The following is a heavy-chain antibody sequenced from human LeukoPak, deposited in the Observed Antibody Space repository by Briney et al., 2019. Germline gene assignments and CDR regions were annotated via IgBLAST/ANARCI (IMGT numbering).Heavy chain of an antibody. Sequence: SETLSLTCTVSGDSMNNGHYYWSWIRQPPGKGLEWIGYIYYSGSTNYNPSLKSRVTISVDTSKNQFSLKLSSVTAADTAVYYCARWSHSSSWSLGDYFDYWGQGTLVTVSS. V-gene: IGHV4-61*01. CDR3: ARWSHSSSWSLGDYFDY. CDR1: GDSMNNGHYY. CDR2: IYYSGST. D-gene: IGHD6-13*01. J-gene: IGHJ4*02.